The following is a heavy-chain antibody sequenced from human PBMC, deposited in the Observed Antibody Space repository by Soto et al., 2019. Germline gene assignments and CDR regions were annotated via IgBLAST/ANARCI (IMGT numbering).Heavy chain of an antibody. CDR2: IYHTGRT. J-gene: IGHJ4*02. Sequence: QVQLQEMGPGLVKPSQTLTITCTVSGDSVNSAYWSWIRQIPGKGLEWMGNIYHTGRTFYNPSLKSRVAISIDTSKPLFSLKMRSVTAADTAVYYCARTDAYNSSFFDSWGLGTVVTVSS. CDR3: ARTDAYNSSFFDS. CDR1: GDSVNSAY. V-gene: IGHV4-31*03. D-gene: IGHD6-6*01.